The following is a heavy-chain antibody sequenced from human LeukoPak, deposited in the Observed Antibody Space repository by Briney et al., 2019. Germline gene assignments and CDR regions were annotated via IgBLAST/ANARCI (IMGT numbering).Heavy chain of an antibody. CDR3: AGPYTARFGELLSPFDY. CDR1: GFTFSNYW. J-gene: IGHJ4*02. CDR2: IRYDGSNK. Sequence: GGSLRLSCAASGFTFSNYWMSWVRQAPGKGLEWVAFIRYDGSNKYYADSVKGRFTISRDNSKNTLYLQMNSLRAEDTAVYYCAGPYTARFGELLSPFDYWGQGTLVTVSS. V-gene: IGHV3-30*02. D-gene: IGHD3-10*01.